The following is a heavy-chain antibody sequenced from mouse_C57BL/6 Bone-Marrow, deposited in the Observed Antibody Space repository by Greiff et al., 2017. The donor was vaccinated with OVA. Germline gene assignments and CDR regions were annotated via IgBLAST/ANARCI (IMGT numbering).Heavy chain of an antibody. V-gene: IGHV5-17*01. CDR2: ISSGSSTI. D-gene: IGHD1-1*01. CDR1: GFTFSDYG. J-gene: IGHJ4*01. CDR3: AREYYGSSVYYYAMDY. Sequence: EVKVVESGGGLVKPGGSLKLSCAASGFTFSDYGMHWVRQAPEKGLEWVAYISSGSSTIYYADTVKGRFTISRDNAKNTLFLQMTSLRSEDTAMYYCAREYYGSSVYYYAMDYWGQGTSVTVSS.